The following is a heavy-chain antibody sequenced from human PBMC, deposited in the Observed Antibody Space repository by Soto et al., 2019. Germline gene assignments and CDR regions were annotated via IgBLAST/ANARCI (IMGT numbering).Heavy chain of an antibody. V-gene: IGHV3-30*18. J-gene: IGHJ4*02. Sequence: QVLLVESGGGVVQPGRSLRLSCAASGFTFSDYGLHWVRQAPGKGLEWVAFLSHHSYKKSYAVSVKGRFTVSRDNSKNTLYLQMNSLRTEDTAVYYCANDWVGGSNRSYVEYWGQGTAVTVSS. CDR1: GFTFSDYG. CDR2: LSHHSYKK. D-gene: IGHD1-26*01. CDR3: ANDWVGGSNRSYVEY.